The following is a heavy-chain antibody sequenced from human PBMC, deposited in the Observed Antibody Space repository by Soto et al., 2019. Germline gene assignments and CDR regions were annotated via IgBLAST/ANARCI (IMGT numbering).Heavy chain of an antibody. V-gene: IGHV3-33*01. CDR1: GFTFSSYG. Sequence: GGSLRLSCAASGFTFSSYGMHWVRQAPGKGLEWVAVIRYDGSNKYYADSVKGRFTISRDNSKNTLYLQMNSLRAEDTAVYYCARAINYYDAPAVFWGQGTLVTVSS. D-gene: IGHD3-22*01. CDR3: ARAINYYDAPAVF. J-gene: IGHJ4*02. CDR2: IRYDGSNK.